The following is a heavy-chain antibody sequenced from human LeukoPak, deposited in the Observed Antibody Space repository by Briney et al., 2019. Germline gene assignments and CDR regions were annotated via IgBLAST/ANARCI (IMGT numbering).Heavy chain of an antibody. V-gene: IGHV4-39*01. CDR1: GGSISSSSYY. CDR3: ARLQMGYWGSGTYYRPPGYDY. Sequence: SETLSLTCTVSGGSISSSSYYWGWIRQPPGKGLGWSGSIYSSGSTYYNPSLKSRVTISVDTSKNQFSLKLSSVTAADTAVYYCARLQMGYWGSGTYYRPPGYDYWGQGTLVTVSS. CDR2: IYSSGST. J-gene: IGHJ4*02. D-gene: IGHD3-10*01.